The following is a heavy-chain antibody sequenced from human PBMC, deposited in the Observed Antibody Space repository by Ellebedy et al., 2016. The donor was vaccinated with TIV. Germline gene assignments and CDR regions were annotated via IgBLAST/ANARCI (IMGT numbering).Heavy chain of an antibody. CDR1: GGSISSYY. J-gene: IGHJ4*02. Sequence: MPSETLSLTCTVSGGSISSYYWSWIRQPPGKGLEWIAYFYHSGNTNYSPSLKSRVTISVDTSKNQFSLRLSSVTAADTAVYYCARGPNYVRGSYKYFYYWGPGTLVTVSS. CDR3: ARGPNYVRGSYKYFYY. D-gene: IGHD3-16*01. V-gene: IGHV4-59*08. CDR2: FYHSGNT.